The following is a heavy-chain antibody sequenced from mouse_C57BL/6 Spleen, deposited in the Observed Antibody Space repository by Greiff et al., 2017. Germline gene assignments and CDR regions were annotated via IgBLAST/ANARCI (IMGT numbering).Heavy chain of an antibody. V-gene: IGHV1-81*01. CDR3: ARSTATVVATDYFDH. Sequence: QVQLKESGAELARPGASVKLSCKASGYTFTSYGISWVKQRTGQGLEWIGEIYPRSGNTYYNEKFKGKATLTADKSSSTAYMELRSLTSEDSAVYFCARSTATVVATDYFDHWGQGTTLTVSS. CDR2: IYPRSGNT. CDR1: GYTFTSYG. J-gene: IGHJ2*01. D-gene: IGHD1-1*01.